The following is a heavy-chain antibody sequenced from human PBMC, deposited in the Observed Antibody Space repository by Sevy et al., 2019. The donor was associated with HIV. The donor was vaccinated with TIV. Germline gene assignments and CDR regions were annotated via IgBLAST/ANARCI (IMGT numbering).Heavy chain of an antibody. D-gene: IGHD3-10*01. Sequence: GESLKISCKGSGYTFTSYWIGWVRQMPGNGLEWMGIIYPGDSDTRYKPSFQGQVTISADKSVSTAYLQWSSLKASDTAMYYCARAVLTSGSYYKGYYGMDVWGQGTTVTVSS. V-gene: IGHV5-51*01. CDR1: GYTFTSYW. CDR2: IYPGDSDT. J-gene: IGHJ6*02. CDR3: ARAVLTSGSYYKGYYGMDV.